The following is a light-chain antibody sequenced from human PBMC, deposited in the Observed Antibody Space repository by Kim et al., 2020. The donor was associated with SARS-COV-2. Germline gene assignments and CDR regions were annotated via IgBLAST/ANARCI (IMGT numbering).Light chain of an antibody. CDR2: DVN. Sequence: GQTFTLSSTGTSSDIGGYNFVSWYQHHPDKAPQLLIYDVNERPSGVSSRFSGSKSGNAASLTISGLQADEGANYYCTADADRTTLLFGTGTKGTGL. V-gene: IGLV2-14*03. CDR3: TADADRTTLL. J-gene: IGLJ1*01. CDR1: SSDIGGYNF.